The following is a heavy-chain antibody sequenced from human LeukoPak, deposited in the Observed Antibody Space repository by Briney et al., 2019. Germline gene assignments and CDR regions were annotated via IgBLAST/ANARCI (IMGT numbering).Heavy chain of an antibody. Sequence: SETLSLTCTVSGGSISSYYWSWIRQPAGKGLEWIGRIYTSGSTNYNPSLKSRVTMSVDTSKNQFSLKLSSVTAADTAVYYCARDIGYYDSSGYPRHAFDIWGQGTMVTVSS. J-gene: IGHJ3*02. CDR1: GGSISSYY. V-gene: IGHV4-4*07. CDR2: IYTSGST. CDR3: ARDIGYYDSSGYPRHAFDI. D-gene: IGHD3-22*01.